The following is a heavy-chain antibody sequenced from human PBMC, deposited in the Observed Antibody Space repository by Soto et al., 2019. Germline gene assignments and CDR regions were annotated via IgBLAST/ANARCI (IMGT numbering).Heavy chain of an antibody. CDR2: ISAYNGNT. Sequence: ASVKVSCKASGYTFTSYGLSWVRQAPGQGLEWMGWISAYNGNTNYAQKLQGRVTMTRDTSARIAYMALGSLRSDDTAVYYCAREMRTIFYDWGQGTLVTVSS. CDR3: AREMRTIFYD. CDR1: GYTFTSYG. V-gene: IGHV1-18*04. J-gene: IGHJ4*02. D-gene: IGHD1-1*01.